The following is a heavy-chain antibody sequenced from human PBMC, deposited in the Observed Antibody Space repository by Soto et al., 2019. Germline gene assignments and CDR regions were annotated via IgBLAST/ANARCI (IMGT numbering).Heavy chain of an antibody. Sequence: EVQLVESGGGLVQPGGSLRLSCAASGFTLSPYSMNWVRQAPGKGLEWLSYITGSSKIIYYGAAVKGRLTISRNNAKNSLYLQMNRLTVEDTATYYCARDSGDGYAMDVWGPGTTVTVTS. J-gene: IGHJ6*02. D-gene: IGHD3-10*01. V-gene: IGHV3-48*04. CDR2: ITGSSKII. CDR3: ARDSGDGYAMDV. CDR1: GFTLSPYS.